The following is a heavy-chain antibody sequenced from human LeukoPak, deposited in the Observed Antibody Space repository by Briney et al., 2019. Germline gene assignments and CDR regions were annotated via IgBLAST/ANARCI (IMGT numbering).Heavy chain of an antibody. V-gene: IGHV3-23*01. Sequence: GGSLRLSCAASAFTVSTNYMSWVRQAPGKGLEWVSAISGSASFTYYADSVKGRFTISRDNSKSTLYLQMNSLRAEDTAVYYCARAVASGRSFDYWGQGTLVTVSS. J-gene: IGHJ4*02. CDR1: AFTVSTNY. D-gene: IGHD6-19*01. CDR2: ISGSASFT. CDR3: ARAVASGRSFDY.